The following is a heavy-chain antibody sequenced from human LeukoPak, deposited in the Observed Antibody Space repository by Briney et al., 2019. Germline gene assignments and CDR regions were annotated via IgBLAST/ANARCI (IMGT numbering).Heavy chain of an antibody. Sequence: GASVKVSCKTSGYTFTGYYIHWVRQAPGQGLEWMGWISAYNGNTNYAQKLQGRVTMTTDTSTSTAYMELRSLRSDDTAVYYCARVALNPIYGMDVWGQGTTVTVSS. CDR1: GYTFTGYY. CDR3: ARVALNPIYGMDV. V-gene: IGHV1-18*04. J-gene: IGHJ6*02. D-gene: IGHD2-15*01. CDR2: ISAYNGNT.